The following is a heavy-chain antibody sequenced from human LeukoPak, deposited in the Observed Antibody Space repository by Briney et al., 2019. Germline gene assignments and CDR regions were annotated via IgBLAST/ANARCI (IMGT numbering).Heavy chain of an antibody. Sequence: TLSLTCAVSGGSISSGGYSWSCIRQPLGKGLEWIGYIYHSGSPYYNPSLKSPVTISVDRSKNQFSLKLSSVTAADTAVYYCARVVPAATIDYWGQGTLVTVSS. CDR1: GGSISSGGYS. CDR3: ARVVPAATIDY. D-gene: IGHD2-2*01. CDR2: IYHSGSP. J-gene: IGHJ4*02. V-gene: IGHV4-30-2*01.